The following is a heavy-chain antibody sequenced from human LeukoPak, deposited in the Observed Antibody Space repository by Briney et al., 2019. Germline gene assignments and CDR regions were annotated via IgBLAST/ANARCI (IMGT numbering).Heavy chain of an antibody. CDR1: GYTFTGYY. Sequence: GASVKVSCKASGYTFTGYYMHWVRQAPGQGLEWMGWINPNSGGTNYAQKYQGRVTMTRDTSISTAYMELSSLRSEDTAVYYCATDLRGYSGYDPTLDYWGQGTLVTVSS. V-gene: IGHV1-2*02. CDR3: ATDLRGYSGYDPTLDY. J-gene: IGHJ4*02. D-gene: IGHD5-12*01. CDR2: INPNSGGT.